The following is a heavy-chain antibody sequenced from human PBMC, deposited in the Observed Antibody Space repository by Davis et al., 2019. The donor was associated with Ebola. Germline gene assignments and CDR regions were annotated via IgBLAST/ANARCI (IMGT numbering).Heavy chain of an antibody. CDR1: GFTFSSYS. J-gene: IGHJ4*02. V-gene: IGHV3-33*08. CDR3: ARANPTVLLWFGELFD. D-gene: IGHD3-10*01. Sequence: GGSLRLSCAASGFTFSSYSMHWVRQAPGKGLEWVAVIWYDGSNKYYADSVKGRFTISRDNSKNTLYLQMNSLRAEDTAVYYCARANPTVLLWFGELFDWGQGTQVTVSS. CDR2: IWYDGSNK.